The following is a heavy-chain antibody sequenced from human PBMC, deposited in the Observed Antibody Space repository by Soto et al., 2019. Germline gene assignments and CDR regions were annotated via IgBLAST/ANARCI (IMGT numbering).Heavy chain of an antibody. CDR1: GFTFSSYS. Sequence: GGSLRLSCAASGFTFSSYSMNWVRQAPGKGLEWVSYISSSSSTIYYADSVKGRFTISRDNAKNSLYLQMNSLRAEDTAVYYCARGGSTMVGERLNWFDPWGQGTLVTVSS. V-gene: IGHV3-48*01. D-gene: IGHD3-10*01. J-gene: IGHJ5*02. CDR2: ISSSSSTI. CDR3: ARGGSTMVGERLNWFDP.